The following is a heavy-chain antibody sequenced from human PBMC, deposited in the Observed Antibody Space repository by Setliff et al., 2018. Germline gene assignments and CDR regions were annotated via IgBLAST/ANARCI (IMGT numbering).Heavy chain of an antibody. D-gene: IGHD3-16*01. CDR2: VYHSGSS. CDR1: GYPISRGFY. J-gene: IGHJ4*02. Sequence: SETLSLTCTVSGYPISRGFYWGWIRQSPGKGLEWIGSVYHSGSSYQNPSLRSRIAVSVDTSKNQFSLRLNSVTAADTAVYFCASAAARAEYSDTSAYLPFDFWGVGTLVTVSS. V-gene: IGHV4-38-2*02. CDR3: ASAAARAEYSDTSAYLPFDF.